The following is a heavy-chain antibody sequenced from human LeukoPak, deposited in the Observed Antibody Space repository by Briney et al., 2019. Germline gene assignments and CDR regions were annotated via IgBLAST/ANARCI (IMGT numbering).Heavy chain of an antibody. CDR1: GFPFRTYW. D-gene: IGHD4-17*01. CDR3: ARTSGDPFDY. J-gene: IGHJ4*02. V-gene: IGHV3-7*01. CDR2: INEDGGEK. Sequence: GGSLRLSCAASGFPFRTYWMSWVRQAPGKGLEWVANINEDGGEKYYADSVKGRFTISRDNARSSLYVQMNDLRAEDTAVYYCARTSGDPFDYWGQGTLVAVSS.